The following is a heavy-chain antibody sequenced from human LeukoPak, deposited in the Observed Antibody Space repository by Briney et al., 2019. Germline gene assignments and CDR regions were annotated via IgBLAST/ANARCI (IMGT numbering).Heavy chain of an antibody. Sequence: GGSLRLSCAASGFSVSSNYVSWVRQAPGKGLEWVSALYSGGTTYYADSVKGRFTIPRDNSKNTLYLQMNSLRVEDTAVYYCARQVVAITLFEHWGQGTLVTVSS. V-gene: IGHV3-53*01. CDR2: LYSGGTT. CDR1: GFSVSSNY. D-gene: IGHD2-15*01. CDR3: ARQVVAITLFEH. J-gene: IGHJ4*02.